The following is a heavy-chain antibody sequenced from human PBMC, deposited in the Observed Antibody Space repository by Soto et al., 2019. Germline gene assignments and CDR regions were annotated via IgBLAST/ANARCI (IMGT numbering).Heavy chain of an antibody. CDR3: ARGWGEYFQQ. CDR2: IYYSGST. Sequence: SQPLHLPCTVAGGTISSLGGSWIRKPPGKGLELIGYIYYSGSTNYNPSLKSRVTISVDTSKNQFSLKLSSVTAADSAVYYCARGWGEYFQQRGQGTLVTVSS. D-gene: IGHD7-27*01. J-gene: IGHJ1*01. V-gene: IGHV4-59*11. CDR1: GGTISSLG.